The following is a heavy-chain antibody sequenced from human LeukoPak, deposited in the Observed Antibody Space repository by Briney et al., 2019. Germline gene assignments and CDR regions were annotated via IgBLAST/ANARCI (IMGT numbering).Heavy chain of an antibody. J-gene: IGHJ4*02. CDR3: ARGRLRHFDY. CDR2: INEGVRRA. D-gene: IGHD5-12*01. CDR1: GFTFSSYG. Sequence: PGGSLTLSCAASGFTFSSYGMLGLGQAPGQGPEWVSQINEGVRRAYYADSVHGRFTISRDNSKHTLYLQMSSLGAEDPAVYCSARGRLRHFDYWGQGAMVTVS. V-gene: IGHV3-23*01.